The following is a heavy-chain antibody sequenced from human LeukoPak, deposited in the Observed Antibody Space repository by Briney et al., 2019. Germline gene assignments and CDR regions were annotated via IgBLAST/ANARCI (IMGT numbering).Heavy chain of an antibody. V-gene: IGHV1-2*02. CDR1: GYTFTGYY. CDR2: INPDTGAT. D-gene: IGHD3-10*01. Sequence: ASVKVPCKASGYTFTGYYIHWVRQAPGQGLEWMGWINPDTGATKYAQKFQGRVTMTRDTSISTAYMDLSSLTSDDTAIYYCARGRGNDYWGQGSLVTVSS. J-gene: IGHJ4*02. CDR3: ARGRGNDY.